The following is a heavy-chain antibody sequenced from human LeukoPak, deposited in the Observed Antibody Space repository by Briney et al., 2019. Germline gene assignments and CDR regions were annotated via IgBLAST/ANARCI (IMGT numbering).Heavy chain of an antibody. CDR3: ARVGTTYYDFWSGP. CDR2: ISAYNGNT. D-gene: IGHD3-3*01. Sequence: ASVKVSCKASGYTFTSYGISWVRQAPGQGLEWMGWISAYNGNTNYAQKLQGRVTMTRDTSTSTVYMELSSLRSEDTAVYYCARVGTTYYDFWSGPWGQGTLVTVSS. V-gene: IGHV1-18*01. J-gene: IGHJ5*02. CDR1: GYTFTSYG.